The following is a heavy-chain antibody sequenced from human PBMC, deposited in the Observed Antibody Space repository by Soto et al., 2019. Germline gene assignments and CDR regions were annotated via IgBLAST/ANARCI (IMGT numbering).Heavy chain of an antibody. J-gene: IGHJ4*02. D-gene: IGHD1-26*01. Sequence: PGGPLRLSCAASGFAFSRFPMHWVRQAPGKGLVWVSRIDPDGSDTTYADSVKGRFTISRDNAKDIVYLQMSSLRAEDTALYYCATMAGTYPYWGQGTLVTVSS. CDR1: GFAFSRFP. V-gene: IGHV3-74*01. CDR2: IDPDGSDT. CDR3: ATMAGTYPY.